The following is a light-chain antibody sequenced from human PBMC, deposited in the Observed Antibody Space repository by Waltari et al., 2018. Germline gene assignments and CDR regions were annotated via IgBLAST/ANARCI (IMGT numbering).Light chain of an antibody. CDR3: SSYAGSNTWV. Sequence: QSALTQPPSASGSPGQSVTIPCTGTNRDVGGYHYVPWYQHHPGKAPKFMIYEVSKRPSGVPDRFSGSKSGNTASLTVSGLQAEDEADYYCSSYAGSNTWVFGGGTKLTVL. CDR1: NRDVGGYHY. J-gene: IGLJ3*02. V-gene: IGLV2-8*01. CDR2: EVS.